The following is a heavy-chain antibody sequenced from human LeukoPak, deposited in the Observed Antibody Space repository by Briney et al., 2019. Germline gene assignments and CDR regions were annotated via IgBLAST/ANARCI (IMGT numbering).Heavy chain of an antibody. CDR2: IYSGST. V-gene: IGHV3-53*01. CDR1: GFTVTSNS. CDR3: ARDNLYDSFGYYSHS. Sequence: GGSLRLSCTVAGFTVTSNSMSWVRQAPGKGLEWVSFIYSGSTHYSDSVKGRFTISRDNSKNTLYLQMNGLRAEDTALYYCARDNLYDSFGYYSHSWGQGTLVTVSS. D-gene: IGHD3-22*01. J-gene: IGHJ4*02.